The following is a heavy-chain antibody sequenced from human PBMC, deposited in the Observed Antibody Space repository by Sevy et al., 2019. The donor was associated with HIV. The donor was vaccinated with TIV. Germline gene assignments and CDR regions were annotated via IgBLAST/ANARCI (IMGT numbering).Heavy chain of an antibody. Sequence: ASVKVSCKASGYTFTSYGISWVRQAPGQGLEWMGWISAYNGNTNYAQMLQGRVTMTTDTSTSTAYMELRSLRSDDTAVYYCARDRPGVAAAGTDRAFDIWGQGTMVTVSS. CDR1: GYTFTSYG. D-gene: IGHD6-13*01. CDR2: ISAYNGNT. V-gene: IGHV1-18*01. J-gene: IGHJ3*02. CDR3: ARDRPGVAAAGTDRAFDI.